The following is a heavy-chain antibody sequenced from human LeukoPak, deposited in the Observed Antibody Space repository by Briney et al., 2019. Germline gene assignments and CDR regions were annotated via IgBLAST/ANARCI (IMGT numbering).Heavy chain of an antibody. Sequence: SETLSLTCAVYGGSFSGYYWSWIRQPPGKGLEWIGEINHSGSTNYNPSLKSRVTISVDTSKNQFSLKLSPVTAADTAVYYCARGKGSREATIPWVGYMDVWGKGTTVTVSS. CDR2: INHSGST. CDR3: ARGKGSREATIPWVGYMDV. D-gene: IGHD5-12*01. V-gene: IGHV4-34*01. J-gene: IGHJ6*03. CDR1: GGSFSGYY.